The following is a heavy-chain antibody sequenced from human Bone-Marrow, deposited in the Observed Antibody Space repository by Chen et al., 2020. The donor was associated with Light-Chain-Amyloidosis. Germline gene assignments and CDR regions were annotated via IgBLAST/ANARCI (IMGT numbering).Heavy chain of an antibody. J-gene: IGHJ5*02. V-gene: IGHV4-39*01. Sequence: QVQLQESGRGLMKPSETLSFTCSVSAGSTRSSSHYWGWIRQPPRKGLEWIGSVYYSGRTYYSPPPKGRVCISIETSKTQFTLRLISVTGADSGVYLCARGVDYSSYGWFEHWGQGTLVTVSS. CDR1: AGSTRSSSHY. CDR3: ARGVDYSSYGWFEH. CDR2: VYYSGRT. D-gene: IGHD4-4*01.